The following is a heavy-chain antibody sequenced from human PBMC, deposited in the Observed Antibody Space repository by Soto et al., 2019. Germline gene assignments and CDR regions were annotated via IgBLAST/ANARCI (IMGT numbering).Heavy chain of an antibody. V-gene: IGHV4-59*01. D-gene: IGHD2-15*01. CDR3: ARAGPRIRRYYYYYMDV. CDR1: GGSISSYY. CDR2: SYYSGST. Sequence: QVQLQESGPGLVKPSETLSLTCTVSGGSISSYYWSWIRQHPGKGLEWIGYSYYSGSTNYNPTLKSRFTISVDTSKNQFSLKLSAVNAADTAVYYCARAGPRIRRYYYYYMDVWGKGTTVTVSS. J-gene: IGHJ6*03.